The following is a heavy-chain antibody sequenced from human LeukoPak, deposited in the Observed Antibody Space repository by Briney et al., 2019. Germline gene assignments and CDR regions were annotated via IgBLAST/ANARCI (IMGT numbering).Heavy chain of an antibody. D-gene: IGHD3-10*01. V-gene: IGHV4-59*01. CDR3: VSGGSYLTK. Sequence: SETLSLTCAVYGGSFSGYYWSWIRQSPGKGLEWIGYIYFSGTTNYNPSLKSRLTISIDTSRNQFSLKLSSVTAADTAIYYCVSGGSYLTKWGQGTLVTVSS. CDR1: GGSFSGYY. J-gene: IGHJ4*02. CDR2: IYFSGTT.